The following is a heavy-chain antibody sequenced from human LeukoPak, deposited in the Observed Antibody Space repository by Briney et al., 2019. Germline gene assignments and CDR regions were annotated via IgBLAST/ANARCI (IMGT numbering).Heavy chain of an antibody. D-gene: IGHD6-6*01. CDR2: IIPILGIA. Sequence: GASVKVSCKASGYTFTAYYMHWVRQAPGQGLEWMGRIIPILGIANYAQKFQGRVTITADKSTSTAYMELSSLRSEDTAVYYCAREGSSSTEGLFDYWGQGTLVTVSS. CDR3: AREGSSSTEGLFDY. J-gene: IGHJ4*02. V-gene: IGHV1-69*04. CDR1: GYTFTAYY.